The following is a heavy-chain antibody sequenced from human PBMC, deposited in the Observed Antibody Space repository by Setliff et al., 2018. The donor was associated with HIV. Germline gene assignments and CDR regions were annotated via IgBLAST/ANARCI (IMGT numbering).Heavy chain of an antibody. D-gene: IGHD1-26*01. Sequence: NPSETLSLTCAVYGGSFSDYSWSWIRQPPGKGLEWIGEISYSGSTNYNPSLKSRVTMSVDTSKNQFSLKLSSVTAADTAVYYCARDSELGLNYHYGMDVWGQGTTVTVSS. J-gene: IGHJ6*02. V-gene: IGHV4-34*01. CDR2: ISYSGST. CDR3: ARDSELGLNYHYGMDV. CDR1: GGSFSDYS.